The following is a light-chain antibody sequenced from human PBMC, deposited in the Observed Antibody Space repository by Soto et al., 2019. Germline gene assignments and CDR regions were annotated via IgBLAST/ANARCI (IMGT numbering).Light chain of an antibody. V-gene: IGLV2-14*01. CDR3: SSYTGSSTLEV. J-gene: IGLJ2*01. Sequence: QSALTQPASVSGSPGQSITISCTGTSSDVGGYNYVSWYQQHPGKAPKLMIFDVTYRPSGVSNRFSGSKSGNTAYLTISGLQPDDEADYYCSSYTGSSTLEVFGGGTKLTVL. CDR2: DVT. CDR1: SSDVGGYNY.